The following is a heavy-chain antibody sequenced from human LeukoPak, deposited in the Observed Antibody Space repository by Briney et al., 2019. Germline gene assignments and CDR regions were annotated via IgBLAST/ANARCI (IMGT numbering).Heavy chain of an antibody. D-gene: IGHD1-26*01. Sequence: GGSLRLSCAASGFTFSSYGMHWARQAPGKGLEWVAVIWDDGSSKYYGDSVKGRFTISRDNSKNTLYLQMSSLRAEDTAVYYCAKPTRGSGSFLIDFWGQGTLVTVSS. CDR2: IWDDGSSK. CDR3: AKPTRGSGSFLIDF. J-gene: IGHJ4*02. V-gene: IGHV3-33*06. CDR1: GFTFSSYG.